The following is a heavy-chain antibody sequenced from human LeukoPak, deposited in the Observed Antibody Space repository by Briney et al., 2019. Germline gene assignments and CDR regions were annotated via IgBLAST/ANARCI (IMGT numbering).Heavy chain of an antibody. CDR1: GFTFSSYW. V-gene: IGHV3-7*01. J-gene: IGHJ4*02. D-gene: IGHD6-6*01. Sequence: GGSLRLSCAASGFTFSSYWMSWVRQAPGKGLEWVANIKQDGSEKDYVDSVKGRFTISRDNAKNSLYLQMDSLTAEDTAVYYCARESFAARWDWGQGTLVTVSS. CDR3: ARESFAARWD. CDR2: IKQDGSEK.